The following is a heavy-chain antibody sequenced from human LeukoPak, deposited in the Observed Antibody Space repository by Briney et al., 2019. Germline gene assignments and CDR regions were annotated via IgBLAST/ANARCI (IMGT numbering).Heavy chain of an antibody. D-gene: IGHD4-23*01. J-gene: IGHJ4*02. V-gene: IGHV4-4*02. CDR3: AKNGGNSDLEY. Sequence: SGTLSLTCTVSGDSISSTGCWTWVRQPPGEGLEWIGEVYHSGATNYNPSLKSRVTMSVDKPKNQLSLKVNSVTAADTAVYYCAKNGGNSDLEYWGQGTLVTVSS. CDR2: VYHSGAT. CDR1: GDSISSTGC.